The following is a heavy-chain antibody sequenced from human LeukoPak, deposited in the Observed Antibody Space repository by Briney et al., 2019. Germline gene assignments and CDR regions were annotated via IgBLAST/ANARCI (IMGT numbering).Heavy chain of an antibody. CDR2: ISSSSSYI. V-gene: IGHV3-21*01. D-gene: IGHD6-13*01. Sequence: ETLSLTCSVSGVSIRNTNYYWGCFRQPPGKGLEWVSSISSSSSYIYYADSVKGRFTISRDNAKNSLYLQMNSLRAEDAAVYYCASPYSSRWYELCYWGQGTLVTVSS. CDR1: GVSIRNTN. CDR3: ASPYSSRWYELCY. J-gene: IGHJ4*02.